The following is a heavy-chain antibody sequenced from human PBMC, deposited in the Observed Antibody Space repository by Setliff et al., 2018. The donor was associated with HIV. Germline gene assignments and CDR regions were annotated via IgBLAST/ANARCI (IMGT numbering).Heavy chain of an antibody. V-gene: IGHV3-48*01. J-gene: IGHJ3*01. CDR2: ISSVSGSTI. D-gene: IGHD3-22*01. CDR1: GFTFSRYS. Sequence: GSLRLSCAASGFTFSRYSMNWVRQAPGKGLEWVSYISSVSGSTIYYADSVKGRFTISRDNAKNSMFLQMNSLRAEDTAVYYCAKLDYYDYSGSWARKVAIDFWGRGTMVTVSS. CDR3: AKLDYYDYSGSWARKVAIDF.